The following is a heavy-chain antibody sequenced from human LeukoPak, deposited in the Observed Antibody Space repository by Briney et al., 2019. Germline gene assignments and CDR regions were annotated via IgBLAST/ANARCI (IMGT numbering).Heavy chain of an antibody. D-gene: IGHD5-18*01. CDR2: IWYDGSNK. CDR1: GFTFSSYG. CDR3: ARGVLYSSYYYYYGMDV. Sequence: PGRSLRLSCAASGFTFSSYGMHWVRQAPGKGLEWVAVIWYDGSNKYYADSVKGRFTISRDNSKNTLYLQMNSLRAEDTAVYYCARGVLYSSYYYYYGMDVWGQGTTVTVSS. V-gene: IGHV3-33*01. J-gene: IGHJ6*02.